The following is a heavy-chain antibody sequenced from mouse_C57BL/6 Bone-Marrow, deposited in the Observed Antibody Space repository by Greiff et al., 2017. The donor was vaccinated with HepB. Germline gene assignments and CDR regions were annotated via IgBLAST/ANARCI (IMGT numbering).Heavy chain of an antibody. CDR2: ISNGGGST. CDR3: ARQGGYDYVYAMDY. CDR1: GFTFSDYY. V-gene: IGHV5-12*01. D-gene: IGHD2-4*01. Sequence: EVKLVESGGGLVQPGGSLKLSCAASGFTFSDYYMYWVRQTPEKRLEWVAYISNGGGSTYYPDTVKGRFTISRDNAKNTLYLKMSRLKSEDTAMYYCARQGGYDYVYAMDYWGQGTSVTVSS. J-gene: IGHJ4*01.